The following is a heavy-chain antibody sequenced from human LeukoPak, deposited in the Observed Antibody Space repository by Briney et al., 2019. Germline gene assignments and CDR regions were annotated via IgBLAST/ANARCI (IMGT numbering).Heavy chain of an antibody. J-gene: IGHJ3*02. V-gene: IGHV3-21*01. D-gene: IGHD3-22*01. CDR1: GFTFSSYS. Sequence: GSLRLSCAASGFTFSSYSMNWVRQAPGKGLEWVSSISSSSYIYYADSVKGRFTISRDNAKNSLYLQMNSLRAEDTAVYYCARDQYYYDSSGYTGDAFDIWGQGTMVTVSS. CDR2: ISSSSYI. CDR3: ARDQYYYDSSGYTGDAFDI.